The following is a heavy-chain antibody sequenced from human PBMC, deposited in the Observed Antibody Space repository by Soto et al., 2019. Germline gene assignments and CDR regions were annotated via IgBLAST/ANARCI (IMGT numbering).Heavy chain of an antibody. CDR2: MIPNSGNA. V-gene: IGHV1-8*02. CDR1: GYTFTSYD. J-gene: IGHJ5*02. D-gene: IGHD6-25*01. CDR3: ARCDNYDSSDTFDP. Sequence: ASVKVSCKASGYTFTSYDINWVRQATGQGLEWMGWMIPNSGNAGYAQKFQGRVTMTTNNSISTAYMELSSLRSEDTAVYYCARCDNYDSSDTFDPWGQGTLVTVSS.